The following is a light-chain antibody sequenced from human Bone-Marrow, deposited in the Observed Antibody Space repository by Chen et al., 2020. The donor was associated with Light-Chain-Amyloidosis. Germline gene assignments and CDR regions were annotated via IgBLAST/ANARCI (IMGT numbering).Light chain of an antibody. CDR3: QQRTNWLT. V-gene: IGKV3-11*01. J-gene: IGKJ4*01. Sequence: EILLTQSPPTLSLSPGERATLSCRASQSVGNYLAWYQQKPGQAPRLLIYDASNRATGIPARFSGSGSGTDFTLTISSLEPEDFAVYYCQQRTNWLTFGGGTRVAI. CDR1: QSVGNY. CDR2: DAS.